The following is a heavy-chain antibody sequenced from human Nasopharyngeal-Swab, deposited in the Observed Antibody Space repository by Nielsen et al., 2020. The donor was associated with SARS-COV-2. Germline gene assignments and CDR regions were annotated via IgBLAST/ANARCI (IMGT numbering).Heavy chain of an antibody. V-gene: IGHV3-53*01. CDR3: TRRNDC. CDR2: MCSGGSA. CDR1: GFTISSSY. Sequence: GGSLKISCAASGFTISSSYMSWVRQAPGKGLEWISLMCSGGSAYYAGSVEGRFTVSRDESRNTLYLQMNNLRAEDTAVYYCTRRNDCWGQGTLVTVSS. J-gene: IGHJ4*02.